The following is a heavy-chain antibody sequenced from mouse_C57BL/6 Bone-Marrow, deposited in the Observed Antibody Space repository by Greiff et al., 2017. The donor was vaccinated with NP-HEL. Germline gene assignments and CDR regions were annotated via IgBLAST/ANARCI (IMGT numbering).Heavy chain of an antibody. V-gene: IGHV1-69*01. D-gene: IGHD1-1*01. Sequence: QVQLQQPGAELVMPGASVKLSCKASGYTFTSYWMHWVKQRPGQGLEWIGEIDPSDSYTNYNQKFKGKSTLTVDTSSSTAYMQLSSLTSEDSAVYYCAREDYGSNWYFDVWGTGTTVTVSS. CDR1: GYTFTSYW. J-gene: IGHJ1*03. CDR2: IDPSDSYT. CDR3: AREDYGSNWYFDV.